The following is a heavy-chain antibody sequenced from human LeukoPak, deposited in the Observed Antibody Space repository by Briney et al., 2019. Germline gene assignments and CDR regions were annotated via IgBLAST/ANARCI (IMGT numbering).Heavy chain of an antibody. CDR1: GGSFSGYY. Sequence: SGTLSLTCAVYGGSFSGYYWSWIRQPPGKGLEWIGEINHSGSTNYNPSLKSRVTISVDTSKNQFSLKLSSVTAADTAVYYCASVHRDGYGYWGQGTLVTVSS. CDR3: ASVHRDGYGY. CDR2: INHSGST. V-gene: IGHV4-34*01. J-gene: IGHJ4*02. D-gene: IGHD5-24*01.